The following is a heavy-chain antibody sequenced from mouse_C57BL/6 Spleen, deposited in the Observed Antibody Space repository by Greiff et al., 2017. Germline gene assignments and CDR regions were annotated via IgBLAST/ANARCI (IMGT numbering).Heavy chain of an antibody. CDR2: INPSNGGT. Sequence: QVQLQQPGTELVKPGASVKLSCKASGYTFTSYWMHWVKQRPGQGLEWIGNINPSNGGTNYNEKFKSKATLTVSKTSSTAYMQLSSLTSEDSAVYYCARGGSSGYWFAYWGQGTLVTVSA. J-gene: IGHJ3*01. V-gene: IGHV1-53*01. CDR1: GYTFTSYW. D-gene: IGHD3-2*02. CDR3: ARGGSSGYWFAY.